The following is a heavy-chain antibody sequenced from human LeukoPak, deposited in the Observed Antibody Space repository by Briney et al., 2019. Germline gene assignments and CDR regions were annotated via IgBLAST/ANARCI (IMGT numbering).Heavy chain of an antibody. V-gene: IGHV1-2*06. CDR2: INPYSGGT. J-gene: IGHJ4*02. Sequence: ASVKVSCKASGYTFTGYSMHWVRQAPGQGLEWLGRINPYSGGTNYAQRFQGRVTMTRDTSISTAYMELSRLISDDTAAYYRARDYDTSGALAYWGQGTLVTVSS. CDR1: GYTFTGYS. D-gene: IGHD3-22*01. CDR3: ARDYDTSGALAY.